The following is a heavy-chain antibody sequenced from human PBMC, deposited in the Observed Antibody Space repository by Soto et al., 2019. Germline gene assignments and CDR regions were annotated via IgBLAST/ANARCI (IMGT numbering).Heavy chain of an antibody. CDR1: GGSFSGFY. V-gene: IGHV4-34*01. CDR3: ARDDRTLVTSYGLDV. Sequence: SETLSLTCAVSGGSFSGFYWTWIRQPPGEGLEWIGEINHSGTTNFNPSLRSRLTISLDSSKKHFSLKLTSMTAADAAVYYCARDDRTLVTSYGLDVWGQGTTVTVSS. CDR2: INHSGTT. J-gene: IGHJ6*02. D-gene: IGHD2-21*02.